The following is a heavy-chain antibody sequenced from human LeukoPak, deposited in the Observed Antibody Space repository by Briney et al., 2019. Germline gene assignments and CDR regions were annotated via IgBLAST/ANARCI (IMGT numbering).Heavy chain of an antibody. J-gene: IGHJ4*02. CDR1: GFTVSSNY. V-gene: IGHV3-53*01. D-gene: IGHD4-23*01. Sequence: PGGSLRLSCAASGFTVSSNYMSWVRQAPGKGLEWVSVTYSGGSTYSAESVKGRFTISRDNSKNTLYLQMNSVRAEDTAVYYCARDPRYDGKGYWGQGTLVTVSS. CDR2: TYSGGST. CDR3: ARDPRYDGKGY.